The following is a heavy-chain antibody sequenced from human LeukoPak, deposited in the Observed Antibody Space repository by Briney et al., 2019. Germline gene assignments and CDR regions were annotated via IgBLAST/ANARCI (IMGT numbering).Heavy chain of an antibody. Sequence: SVKVSCKASGGTFSSYAISWVRQAPGQGLEWMGGIIPIFGTANYAQKFQGRVTITADESTSTAYMELSSLRSEDTAVYYCARPLLVQNYYYGMDLWGKGTTVTVSS. J-gene: IGHJ6*04. CDR2: IIPIFGTA. V-gene: IGHV1-69*01. CDR1: GGTFSSYA. D-gene: IGHD6-13*01. CDR3: ARPLLVQNYYYGMDL.